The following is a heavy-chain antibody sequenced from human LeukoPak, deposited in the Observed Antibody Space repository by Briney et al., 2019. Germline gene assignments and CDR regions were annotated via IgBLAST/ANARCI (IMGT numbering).Heavy chain of an antibody. CDR3: VRESRSGTSY. D-gene: IGHD3-10*01. CDR1: GFTFSNYW. CDR2: IRQDGSEK. V-gene: IGHV3-7*01. J-gene: IGHJ4*02. Sequence: GGSLRLSCAASGFTFSNYWMSWVRQAPGKGLEWVANIRQDGSEKQYVDSVKGRFTISRDNAKNSLYLQMNSLSAEDMAVFFCVRESRSGTSYWGQGNLVTVSS.